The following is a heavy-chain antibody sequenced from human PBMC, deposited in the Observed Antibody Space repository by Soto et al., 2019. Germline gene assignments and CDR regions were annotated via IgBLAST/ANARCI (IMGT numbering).Heavy chain of an antibody. J-gene: IGHJ4*02. D-gene: IGHD6-19*01. CDR2: ISCCGGST. Sequence: EVQLLESGGGVVQPGGSLRLSCVASGFNFKKFAMAWVRQAPGEGLEWVSGISCCGGSTSYADSVKGRFSTARDDSKNTLSLPMNGLRVEDTAQYFCAKADGEQWLIPHLDNWGQGTLVTVS. V-gene: IGHV3-23*01. CDR1: GFNFKKFA. CDR3: AKADGEQWLIPHLDN.